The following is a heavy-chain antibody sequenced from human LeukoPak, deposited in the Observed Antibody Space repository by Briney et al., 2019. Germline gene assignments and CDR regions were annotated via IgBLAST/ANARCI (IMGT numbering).Heavy chain of an antibody. J-gene: IGHJ4*02. CDR1: GFTFSTHA. CDR2: ISGNGRTT. CDR3: ARESSGSYYY. D-gene: IGHD1-26*01. Sequence: GGSLRLSCTASGFTFSTHAMTWVRQAPGKGPEWASSISGNGRTTYYSDSVRGRFTISRDNSKNTLYLQMNSLRAEDTAVYYCARESSGSYYYWGQGTLVTVSS. V-gene: IGHV3-23*01.